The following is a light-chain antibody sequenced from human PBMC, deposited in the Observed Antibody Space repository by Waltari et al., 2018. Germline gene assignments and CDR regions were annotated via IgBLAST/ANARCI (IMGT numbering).Light chain of an antibody. Sequence: IMLTQSPGTLSLSPGERATLSCRASQSISRYLAWYQQKPGTAPRLLIYGASTRATCIPDRFSGSGSGTDFSLTISGLEPEDSAVYYCQHHFRLPATFGQGTKVEIK. CDR2: GAS. CDR3: QHHFRLPAT. V-gene: IGKV3-20*01. CDR1: QSISRY. J-gene: IGKJ1*01.